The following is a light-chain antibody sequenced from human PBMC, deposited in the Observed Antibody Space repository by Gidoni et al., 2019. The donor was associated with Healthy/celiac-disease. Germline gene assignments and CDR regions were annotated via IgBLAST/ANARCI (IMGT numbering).Light chain of an antibody. CDR2: DVS. V-gene: IGLV2-14*01. CDR1: SSDVRGYKY. Sequence: QSALTQPASVSGSPGQSITISCTGTSSDVRGYKYVSWYQQHPGKPPKLMIYDVSNRPSGVSNRFSGSKSGNTASLTIFVLQAEDEADYYCSSYTSSITLFVFGTGTKVTVL. J-gene: IGLJ1*01. CDR3: SSYTSSITLFV.